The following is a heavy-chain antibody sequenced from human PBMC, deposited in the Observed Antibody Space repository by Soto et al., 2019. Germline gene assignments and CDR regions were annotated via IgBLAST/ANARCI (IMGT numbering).Heavy chain of an antibody. CDR2: IYSSGNT. CDR1: GGSISGFY. CDR3: AKDNPELDDFWSGYYHWTYYFDY. D-gene: IGHD3-3*01. V-gene: IGHV4-4*07. Sequence: SETLSLTCTVSGGSISGFYWRWIRQSAGKGLEWIGRIYSSGNTHCNPSLKSRVIMSVDTSRNQFSLRLSSVTAADTAVYYCAKDNPELDDFWSGYYHWTYYFDYWGQGTLVTVSS. J-gene: IGHJ4*02.